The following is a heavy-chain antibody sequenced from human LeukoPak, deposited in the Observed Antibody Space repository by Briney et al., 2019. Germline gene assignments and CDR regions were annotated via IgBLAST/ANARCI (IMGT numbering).Heavy chain of an antibody. D-gene: IGHD1-26*01. CDR1: GFTVSSNY. Sequence: GGSLRLSCAASGFTVSSNYMSWVRQAPGKGLEWVSVIYSGGSTYYADSVKGRFTISRDNSKNTLYLQMNSLRAEDTAVYYCAAVGASYYYYGMDVWGQGTTVTVSS. CDR3: AAVGASYYYYGMDV. CDR2: IYSGGST. J-gene: IGHJ6*02. V-gene: IGHV3-66*01.